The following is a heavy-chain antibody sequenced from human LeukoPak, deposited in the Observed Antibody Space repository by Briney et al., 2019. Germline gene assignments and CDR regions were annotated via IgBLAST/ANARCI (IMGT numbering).Heavy chain of an antibody. J-gene: IGHJ4*02. Sequence: SETLSLTRTVSGGSISSGDYYWSWIRQPPGKGLEWIGYIYYSGSTYYNPSLKSRVTISVDTSKNQFSLKLSSVTAADTAVYYCARDLLNEGNHLDYWGQGTLATVSS. D-gene: IGHD4-23*01. CDR2: IYYSGST. V-gene: IGHV4-30-4*01. CDR3: ARDLLNEGNHLDY. CDR1: GGSISSGDYY.